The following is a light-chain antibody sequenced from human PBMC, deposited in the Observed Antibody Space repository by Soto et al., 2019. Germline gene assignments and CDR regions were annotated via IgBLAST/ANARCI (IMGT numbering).Light chain of an antibody. J-gene: IGKJ5*01. CDR1: QSIGRF. V-gene: IGKV1-39*01. CDR2: SAS. Sequence: IQMTQSPSSLSASVGDRVTITCRARQSIGRFSNWYQQKPGKAPALLXFSASSSQSGVPSRFSGSGSCTDFTLTISGLQPEDFATYYCQQSYSPPPITFGQGTRLEIK. CDR3: QQSYSPPPIT.